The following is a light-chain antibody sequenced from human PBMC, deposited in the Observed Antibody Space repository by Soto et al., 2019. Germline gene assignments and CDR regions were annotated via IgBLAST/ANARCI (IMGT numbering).Light chain of an antibody. V-gene: IGKV3-20*01. CDR1: QSVSSSY. J-gene: IGKJ2*01. Sequence: EIVLTQSPGTLSLSPGERATLSCRASQSVSSSYLAWYQQKPGQTPRLLIYGASSRATGIPDRFSGSGSGTDFTLPISRLEPEDFAVYYCQQYGNSPYTFGQGTKLEIK. CDR2: GAS. CDR3: QQYGNSPYT.